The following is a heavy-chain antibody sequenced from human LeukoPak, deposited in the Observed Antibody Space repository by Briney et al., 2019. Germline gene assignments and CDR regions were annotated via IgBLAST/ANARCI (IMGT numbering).Heavy chain of an antibody. CDR1: GFTFTTYA. D-gene: IGHD3-9*01. Sequence: GGSLRLSCAASGFTFTTYAMSWVRQAPGKGLEWVSGISGSGGYTYYADSVKGRFTISRDNSENTLYLQMNSLRAEDTAVYYCAKEVRSYDILTGFPTDAFDIWGQGTMVTVSS. V-gene: IGHV3-23*01. CDR2: ISGSGGYT. CDR3: AKEVRSYDILTGFPTDAFDI. J-gene: IGHJ3*02.